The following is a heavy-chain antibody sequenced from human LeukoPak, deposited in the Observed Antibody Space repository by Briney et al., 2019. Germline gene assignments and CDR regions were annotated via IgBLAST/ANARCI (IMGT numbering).Heavy chain of an antibody. CDR2: ISGSGGST. J-gene: IGHJ4*02. V-gene: IGHV3-23*01. Sequence: PGGSLRLSCAASGFTFSSYAMSWVRQAPGKGLEWVSDISGSGGSTYYADSVKGRFTISRDNSKNTLYLQMNSLRGEDTAVYYCAKDPSPCGDYRHYFDYWGQGTLVTVSS. CDR1: GFTFSSYA. D-gene: IGHD4-17*01. CDR3: AKDPSPCGDYRHYFDY.